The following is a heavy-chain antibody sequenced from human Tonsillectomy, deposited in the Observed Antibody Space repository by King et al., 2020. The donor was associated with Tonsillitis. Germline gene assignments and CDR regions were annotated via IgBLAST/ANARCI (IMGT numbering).Heavy chain of an antibody. D-gene: IGHD2-15*01. CDR1: GFTVSSNY. CDR3: ARATSSSWGELNYVSCGMNG. V-gene: IGHV3-66*01. J-gene: IGHJ6*02. Sequence: VQLVESGGGLVQPGGSLRLSCAASGFTVSSNYMSWVRQAPGKGLEWVSVIYSGGSTYYAASVKGRFTISRDNSKNTLYLQMNSLRAEDTAVYYCARATSSSWGELNYVSCGMNGGGQACTATAS. CDR2: IYSGGST.